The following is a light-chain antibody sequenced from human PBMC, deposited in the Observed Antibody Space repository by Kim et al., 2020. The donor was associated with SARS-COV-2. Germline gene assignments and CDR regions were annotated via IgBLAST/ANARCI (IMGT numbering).Light chain of an antibody. V-gene: IGLV1-44*01. CDR3: AAWDDNLNGVG. Sequence: GQSIYIIYTGSFSNVGRTTVNWRQQRPGTATKLLIFGYNQRPSGVPDRFSGSKSGTSASLAISGLQSEDEADYYCAAWDDNLNGVGFGGGTQLTVL. J-gene: IGLJ2*01. CDR1: FSNVGRTT. CDR2: GYN.